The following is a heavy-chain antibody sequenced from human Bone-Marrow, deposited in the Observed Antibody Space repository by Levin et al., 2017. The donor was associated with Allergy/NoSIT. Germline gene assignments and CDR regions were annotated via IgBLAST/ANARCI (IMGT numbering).Heavy chain of an antibody. Sequence: TLSLTCTVSGTSIRSGGFFWGWIRQIPGKGLEWIGYIYFSGTTYTNPSLKSPITISVDTSKNQISLKLTSVTAADTAVYYCAREGKGSAGYFDYWGQGALVTVSS. D-gene: IGHD3-22*01. CDR3: AREGKGSAGYFDY. CDR1: GTSIRSGGFF. V-gene: IGHV4-31*01. CDR2: IYFSGTT. J-gene: IGHJ4*02.